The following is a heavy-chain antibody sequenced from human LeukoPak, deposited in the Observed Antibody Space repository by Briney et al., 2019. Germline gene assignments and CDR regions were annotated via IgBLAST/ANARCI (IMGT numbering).Heavy chain of an antibody. V-gene: IGHV3-30*04. Sequence: PGGSLRLSCAASGFTLISYPIHWVRQAPGKGLEWVSLISYDGKNIYYADSVKGRFTISRDNSKNTLYLQMDSLRAEDTALYYCARGYCSGGSCYNWGAFDIWGQGTMVTVSS. CDR2: ISYDGKNI. D-gene: IGHD2-15*01. CDR1: GFTLISYP. J-gene: IGHJ3*02. CDR3: ARGYCSGGSCYNWGAFDI.